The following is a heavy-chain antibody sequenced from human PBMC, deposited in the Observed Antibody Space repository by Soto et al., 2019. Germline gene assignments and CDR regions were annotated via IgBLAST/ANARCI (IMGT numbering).Heavy chain of an antibody. J-gene: IGHJ1*01. CDR1: GYTFTSYY. V-gene: IGHV1-46*01. CDR3: ARGRQQLLVKPLAEYFQQ. Sequence: GASVEVSCKASGYTFTSYYIHWVRQAPGQGLEWMGIINPSGGSTSYAQKFQGRVTMTRDTSTSTVYMELSSLRSEDTAVYYCARGRQQLLVKPLAEYFQQWGQGTMLTVSS. D-gene: IGHD6-19*01. CDR2: INPSGGST.